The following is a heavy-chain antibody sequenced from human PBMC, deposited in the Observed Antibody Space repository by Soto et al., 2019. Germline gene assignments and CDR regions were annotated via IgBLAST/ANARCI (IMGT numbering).Heavy chain of an antibody. CDR3: AHRRPYSNSPEYFFDY. Sequence: QITLKESGPTLVKPTQTLTLTCTFSGFSLSTSGVDVGWIRQPPGKALEWLALIYWDDDKRYSPSLKSRLTIPEDASKNQVVLTMINMDPLDTATYYCAHRRPYSNSPEYFFDYWGQGTLVTVSS. CDR2: IYWDDDK. CDR1: GFSLSTSGVD. J-gene: IGHJ4*02. V-gene: IGHV2-5*02. D-gene: IGHD6-6*01.